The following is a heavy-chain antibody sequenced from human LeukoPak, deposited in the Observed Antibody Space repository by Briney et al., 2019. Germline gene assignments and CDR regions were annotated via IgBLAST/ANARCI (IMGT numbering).Heavy chain of an antibody. CDR2: ISDSGGRT. Sequence: GGSLRLSCAVSGITLSNYGMSWVRQAPGKGLEWVAGISDSGGRTKYADSVKGRFTISRDNSKNTLYLQMNSLRAEDTAVYLCAKRGVVIRVILVGFHKEAYYFDSWGHGALVTVSS. D-gene: IGHD3-22*01. CDR1: GITLSNYG. J-gene: IGHJ4*01. CDR3: AKRGVVIRVILVGFHKEAYYFDS. V-gene: IGHV3-23*01.